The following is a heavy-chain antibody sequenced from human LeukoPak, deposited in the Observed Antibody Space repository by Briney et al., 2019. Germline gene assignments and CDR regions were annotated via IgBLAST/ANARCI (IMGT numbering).Heavy chain of an antibody. CDR1: GGSISSYY. J-gene: IGHJ4*02. D-gene: IGHD2-15*01. CDR3: AVGHCSGGSCYSGAFDY. Sequence: SETLSLTCTVSGGSISSYYWSWIRQPPGKGLEWIGYIYYSGSTNYNPSLKSRVTISVDTSKNQFSLKLSPVTAADTAVYYCAVGHCSGGSCYSGAFDYWGQGTLVTVSS. V-gene: IGHV4-59*08. CDR2: IYYSGST.